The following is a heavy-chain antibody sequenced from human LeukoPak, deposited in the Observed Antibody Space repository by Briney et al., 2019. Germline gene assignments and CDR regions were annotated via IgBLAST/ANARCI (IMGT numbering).Heavy chain of an antibody. CDR1: GYTFTGQY. Sequence: ASVTVSCKASGYTFTGQYRHWVRQAPGQGLEWMGWINPHSGDTHYAQKLQGRVTMTTDTSSSTVHMERSSLTSDDTTVYCCAGRSASGNWFLHYWGQGTLVTVSS. CDR3: AGRSASGNWFLHY. D-gene: IGHD3-10*01. V-gene: IGHV1-2*02. CDR2: INPHSGDT. J-gene: IGHJ4*02.